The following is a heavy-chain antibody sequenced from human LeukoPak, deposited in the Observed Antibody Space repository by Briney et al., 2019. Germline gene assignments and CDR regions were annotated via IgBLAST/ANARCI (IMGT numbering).Heavy chain of an antibody. D-gene: IGHD3-22*01. V-gene: IGHV5-51*01. CDR2: IYPGDSDT. CDR3: ARSSDSSGYYDFFDY. Sequence: GESLKISCKAFGNSFTSYWIGWVRQMPGKGLEWLAVIYPGDSDTSYSPSFQGQVTISADKSISTAYLQWSSLKASDTAMYYCARSSDSSGYYDFFDYWGQGTLVTVFS. CDR1: GNSFTSYW. J-gene: IGHJ4*02.